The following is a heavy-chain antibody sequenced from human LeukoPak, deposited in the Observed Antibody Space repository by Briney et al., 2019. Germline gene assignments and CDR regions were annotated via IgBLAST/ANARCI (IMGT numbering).Heavy chain of an antibody. CDR1: GFTFSSYA. CDR3: AKTMGSIFSPFGD. Sequence: GGSLRLSCAASGFTFSSYAMTWVRQAPGKGLEWVSGIGGSGGSTYYADSVKGRFTISRDNSKNTLYLQMNSLRAEDTAVYYCAKTMGSIFSPFGDWGQGTLVTVSS. CDR2: IGGSGGST. V-gene: IGHV3-23*01. D-gene: IGHD3-3*01. J-gene: IGHJ4*02.